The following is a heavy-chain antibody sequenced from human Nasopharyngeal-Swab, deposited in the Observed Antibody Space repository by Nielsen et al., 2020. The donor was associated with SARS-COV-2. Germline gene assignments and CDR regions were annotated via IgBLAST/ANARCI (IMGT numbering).Heavy chain of an antibody. J-gene: IGHJ4*02. CDR1: GFTFSNYW. V-gene: IGHV3-7*01. D-gene: IGHD3-3*01. CDR2: IKQDGSEI. CDR3: ARLKYDFWNGPPEDY. Sequence: GESLTISCAASGFTFSNYWMSWVRKAPGKGLEWVANIKQDGSEIYYVDSLKGRFTISRDNAKNSLYLQMNSLRAEDTAVYYCARLKYDFWNGPPEDYWGQGTLVTVSS.